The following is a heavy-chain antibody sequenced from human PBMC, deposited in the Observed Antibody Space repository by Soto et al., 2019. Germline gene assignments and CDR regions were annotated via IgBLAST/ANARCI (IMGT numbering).Heavy chain of an antibody. J-gene: IGHJ5*01. Sequence: PGGSLRLSCAASGFSISSDAMSWVRQAPGKGLEWVSGISGSGANTNYADSVKGRFAISIDNSKNTLYLQMSSLRAEDTAVYYCAKRQSGNFDPFDSWGQGTLVTVSS. V-gene: IGHV3-23*01. CDR2: ISGSGANT. D-gene: IGHD2-21*02. CDR1: GFSISSDA. CDR3: AKRQSGNFDPFDS.